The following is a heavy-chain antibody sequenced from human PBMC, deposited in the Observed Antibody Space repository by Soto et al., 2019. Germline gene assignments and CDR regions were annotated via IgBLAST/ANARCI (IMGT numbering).Heavy chain of an antibody. CDR1: GDSVSSNNVA. CDR3: VRGMNSAIDI. J-gene: IGHJ3*02. V-gene: IGHV6-1*01. D-gene: IGHD1-7*01. CDR2: TYYRSKWYN. Sequence: PSQTLSLTCVISGDSVSSNNVAWNWIRQSPSRGLEWLGRTYYRSKWYNNYAVSVKSRTTINADTSKNQFSLQLASVTPEDTAVYYCVRGMNSAIDIWGQGTMVTVSS.